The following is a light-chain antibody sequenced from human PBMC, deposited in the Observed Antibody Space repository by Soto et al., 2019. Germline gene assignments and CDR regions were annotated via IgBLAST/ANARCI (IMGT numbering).Light chain of an antibody. CDR3: CSYAGRYSYV. V-gene: IGLV2-11*01. CDR1: NSDVSGSKS. J-gene: IGLJ1*01. Sequence: QSALTQPRSVSGSPGQSVTFSCTGTNSDVSGSKSVSWYQQHPGKAPKLMIYDDIKRPSGVPDRFSGSKSGNTASLTISGLQAEDEADYYCCSYAGRYSYVFGTGTKVTVL. CDR2: DDI.